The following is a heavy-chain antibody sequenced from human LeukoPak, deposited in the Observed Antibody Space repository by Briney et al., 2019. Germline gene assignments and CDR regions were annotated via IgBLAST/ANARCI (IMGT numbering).Heavy chain of an antibody. CDR3: ARRYYYNLGSFPFDF. Sequence: SETLSLTCAVSGGPFSGYFWSWIRQSSGKGLDWIGEIHNSGTTNYNPSLNSRVTISEDTSKNQFYLNLSPVPAADTAVYYCARRYYYNLGSFPFDFWGQGTLVTVSS. J-gene: IGHJ4*02. CDR2: IHNSGTT. D-gene: IGHD3-10*01. CDR1: GGPFSGYF. V-gene: IGHV4-34*01.